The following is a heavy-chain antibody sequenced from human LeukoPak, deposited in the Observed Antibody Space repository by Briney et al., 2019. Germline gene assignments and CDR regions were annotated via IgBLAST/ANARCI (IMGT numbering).Heavy chain of an antibody. CDR1: GGSISGFY. Sequence: SETLSLTCTVSGGSISGFYWSWIRQPPGKGLEWIGYIYYSGSTNYNPSLKSRVTISVDTSKNQFSLKLSSVTAADTAVYYCARRRYSSGWYYFDYWGQGTLVTVSS. D-gene: IGHD6-19*01. V-gene: IGHV4-59*08. J-gene: IGHJ4*02. CDR2: IYYSGST. CDR3: ARRRYSSGWYYFDY.